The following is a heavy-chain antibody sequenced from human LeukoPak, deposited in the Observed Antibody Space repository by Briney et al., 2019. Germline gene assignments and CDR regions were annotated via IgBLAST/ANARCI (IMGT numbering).Heavy chain of an antibody. CDR3: AGWATGSSGFDY. Sequence: AESLKISCKGFGYSFSTCWIGWVRQMPGKGLEWMGVIYPGDSDTIYSPSFRDQVTMSADRSISTAYLQWSSLKASDTAIYYCAGWATGSSGFDYWGQGSLVTVSS. CDR2: IYPGDSDT. CDR1: GYSFSTCW. D-gene: IGHD1-1*01. J-gene: IGHJ4*02. V-gene: IGHV5-51*01.